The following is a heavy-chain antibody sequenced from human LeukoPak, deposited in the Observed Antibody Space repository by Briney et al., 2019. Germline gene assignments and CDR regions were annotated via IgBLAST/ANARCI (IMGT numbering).Heavy chain of an antibody. D-gene: IGHD3-22*01. CDR1: GYTFTSYG. CDR3: ARAPHSKHYYDSPKFFQH. V-gene: IGHV1-2*02. CDR2: INPNSGGT. Sequence: ASVKVSCKASGYTFTSYGINWVRQAPGQGLEWMGWINPNSGGTNYAQKFQGRVTMTRDTSISTAYMELSRLRSDDTAVYYCARAPHSKHYYDSPKFFQHWGQGTLVTVSS. J-gene: IGHJ1*01.